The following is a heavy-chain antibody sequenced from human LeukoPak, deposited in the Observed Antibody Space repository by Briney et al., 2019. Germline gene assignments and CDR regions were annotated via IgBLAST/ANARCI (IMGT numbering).Heavy chain of an antibody. V-gene: IGHV4-39*07. J-gene: IGHJ3*02. D-gene: IGHD2-15*01. CDR2: IYYSGST. CDR3: ARIVTPGAVDI. CDR1: GGSVSRSPYY. Sequence: SETLSLTCTVSGGSVSRSPYYWGWIRQPPGKGLEWIGNIYYSGSTYYNPSLKSRVTISVDTSKNQFSLKLSSVTAADTAVYYCARIVTPGAVDIWGQGTMITVSS.